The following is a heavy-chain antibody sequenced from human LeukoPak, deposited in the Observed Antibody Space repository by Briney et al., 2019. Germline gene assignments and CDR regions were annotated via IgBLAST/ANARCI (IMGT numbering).Heavy chain of an antibody. D-gene: IGHD3-22*01. V-gene: IGHV1-2*02. CDR3: ARGSGFQYRGITTNYYMDV. Sequence: ASVKVSCKASGYTFTSYAMNWVRQAPGQGLEWMGWIDPKSGGTSFAQKFQGSVTMTRDTSISTAYIELSRLKYDDTAVYYCARGSGFQYRGITTNYYMDVWGKGTTVTVSS. CDR1: GYTFTSYA. J-gene: IGHJ6*03. CDR2: IDPKSGGT.